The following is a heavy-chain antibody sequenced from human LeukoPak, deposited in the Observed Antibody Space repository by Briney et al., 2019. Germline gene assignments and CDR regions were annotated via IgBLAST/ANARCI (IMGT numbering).Heavy chain of an antibody. CDR1: GFTFNSYG. Sequence: GGSLRLSCAASGFTFNSYGMYWVRQAPGKGLEWVAFISYDGSHTNYGDSVKGRFTLSRDTSKNTLYLQMNSLRAEDTAVYYCAKRKGQTTVVTLDAFDIWGQGTMVTVSS. CDR3: AKRKGQTTVVTLDAFDI. J-gene: IGHJ3*02. D-gene: IGHD4-23*01. CDR2: ISYDGSHT. V-gene: IGHV3-33*05.